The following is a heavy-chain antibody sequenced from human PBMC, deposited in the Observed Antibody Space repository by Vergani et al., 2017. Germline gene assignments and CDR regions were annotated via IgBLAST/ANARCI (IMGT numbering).Heavy chain of an antibody. CDR3: AKGTRGSYYGSLVDY. CDR1: GFTFSDYY. J-gene: IGHJ4*02. Sequence: QVQLVESGGGLVKPGGSLRLSCAASGFTFSDYYMSWIRQAPGKGLEWVAVISYDGSNKYYADSVKGRFTISRDNSKNTLYLQMNSLRAEDTAVYYCAKGTRGSYYGSLVDYWGQGTLVTVSS. D-gene: IGHD1-26*01. CDR2: ISYDGSNK. V-gene: IGHV3-30*18.